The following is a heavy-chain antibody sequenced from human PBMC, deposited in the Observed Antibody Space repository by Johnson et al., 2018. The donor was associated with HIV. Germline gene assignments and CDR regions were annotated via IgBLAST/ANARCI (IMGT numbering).Heavy chain of an antibody. V-gene: IGHV3-30*04. D-gene: IGHD2-21*02. CDR1: GFTFSSYA. CDR2: ISSDGSNK. CDR3: AREPKQGFRDFAGGAFDV. J-gene: IGHJ3*01. Sequence: QVQLVESGGGVVQPGRSLRLSCAASGFTFSSYAMHWVRQAPGKGLERVAVISSDGSNKFYTDLVKGRFHFSRDKSKNTVYLQMNSLRVDDTALYYCAREPKQGFRDFAGGAFDVWGQGTNVTVSS.